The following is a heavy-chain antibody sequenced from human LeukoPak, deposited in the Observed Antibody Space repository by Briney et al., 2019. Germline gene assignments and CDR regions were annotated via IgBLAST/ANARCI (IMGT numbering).Heavy chain of an antibody. V-gene: IGHV3-30*04. J-gene: IGHJ4*02. Sequence: GRSLRLFSAASGFTFSSHAMRWVRQAPGKGLEWVAVISSDGGNNYSADSVKGRFTISRDNSKNTLYLQMNSLRGEDTAVYYCARKPDYGDYGDYWGQGTLVTVSS. CDR3: ARKPDYGDYGDY. CDR2: ISSDGGNN. D-gene: IGHD4-17*01. CDR1: GFTFSSHA.